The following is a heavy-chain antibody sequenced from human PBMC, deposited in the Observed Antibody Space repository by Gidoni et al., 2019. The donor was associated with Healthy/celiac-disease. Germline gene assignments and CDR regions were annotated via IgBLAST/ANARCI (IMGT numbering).Heavy chain of an antibody. D-gene: IGHD6-13*01. J-gene: IGHJ4*02. CDR1: GGSFSGYY. V-gene: IGHV4-34*01. CDR2: INHSGST. CDR3: AWRQQLGVDY. Sequence: QVQLQQWGAGLLKPSETLSLTCAGYGGSFSGYYWSWIRQPPGKGLEWIGEINHSGSTNYNPSLKSRVTISVDTSKNQFSLKLSSVTAADTAVYYCAWRQQLGVDYWGQGTLVTVSS.